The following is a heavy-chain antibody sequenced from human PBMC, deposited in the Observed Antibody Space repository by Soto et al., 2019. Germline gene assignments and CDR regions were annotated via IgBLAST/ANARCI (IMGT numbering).Heavy chain of an antibody. CDR3: ARAPPLGFGVGPGPDYYYGMDV. J-gene: IGHJ6*02. V-gene: IGHV1-3*01. Sequence: ASVKVSCKASGYTFTSYAMHWVRQAPGQRLERMGWINAGNGNTKYSQKFQGRVTITRDTSASTAYMELSSLRSEDTAVYYCARAPPLGFGVGPGPDYYYGMDVWGQGTTVTVSS. D-gene: IGHD3-3*01. CDR2: INAGNGNT. CDR1: GYTFTSYA.